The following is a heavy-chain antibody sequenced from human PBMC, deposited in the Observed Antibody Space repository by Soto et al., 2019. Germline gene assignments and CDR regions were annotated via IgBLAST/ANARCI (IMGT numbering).Heavy chain of an antibody. CDR2: FDPEDGET. D-gene: IGHD3-10*01. CDR1: GYTLPELS. CDR3: ATDRAKMVRGVIIKDAFDI. V-gene: IGHV1-24*01. J-gene: IGHJ3*02. Sequence: APVKVSCKVSGYTLPELSMHWVRQAPGKGLVWMGGFDPEDGETIYAQKFQGRVTMTEDTSTDTAYMELSSLRSEDTAVYYCATDRAKMVRGVIIKDAFDIWGQGTMVTVS.